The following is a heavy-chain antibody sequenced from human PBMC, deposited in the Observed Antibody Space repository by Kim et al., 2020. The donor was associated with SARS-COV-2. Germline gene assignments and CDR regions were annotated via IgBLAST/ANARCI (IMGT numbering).Heavy chain of an antibody. CDR1: GGTFSSYA. J-gene: IGHJ6*02. Sequence: SVKVSCKASGGTFSSYAISWVRQAPGQGLEWMGGIIPIFGTANYAQKFQGRVTITADESTSTAYMELSSLRSEDTAVYYCARDAPGVVVVAATQYYYYGMDVWGQGTTVTVSS. CDR3: ARDAPGVVVVAATQYYYYGMDV. V-gene: IGHV1-69*13. D-gene: IGHD2-15*01. CDR2: IIPIFGTA.